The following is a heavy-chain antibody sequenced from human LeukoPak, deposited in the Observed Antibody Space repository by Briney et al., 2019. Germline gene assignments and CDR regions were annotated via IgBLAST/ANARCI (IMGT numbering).Heavy chain of an antibody. J-gene: IGHJ4*02. CDR2: TSWDGGST. D-gene: IGHD6-13*01. V-gene: IGHV3-43*01. Sequence: GGSLRLSCAASGFTFDDYTMHWVRQPLGKGLEWVSLTSWDGGSTYYADSVKGRFTISRDNSKNSLYLQMNSLRTEDTALYYCAKGGGSSSWGDYFDYWGQGTLVTVSS. CDR1: GFTFDDYT. CDR3: AKGGGSSSWGDYFDY.